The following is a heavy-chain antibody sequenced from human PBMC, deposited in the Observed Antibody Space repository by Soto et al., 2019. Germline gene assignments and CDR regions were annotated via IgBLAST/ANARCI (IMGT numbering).Heavy chain of an antibody. CDR3: ARRDSGGFFRYFDS. V-gene: IGHV1-69*06. J-gene: IGHJ4*02. D-gene: IGHD2-15*01. CDR1: GGTFSTNP. CDR2: TGSGTGPG. Sequence: SVKVSCKASGGTFSTNPIIWVRQAPGQGLEWMGGTGSGTGPGNNAQRFQGRLMITADKITNTAYMELSSLSSEDTAVYYCARRDSGGFFRYFDSWGQGTLVTVSS.